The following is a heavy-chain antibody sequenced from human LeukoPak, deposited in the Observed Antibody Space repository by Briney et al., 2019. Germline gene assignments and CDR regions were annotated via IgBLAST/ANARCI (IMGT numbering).Heavy chain of an antibody. J-gene: IGHJ6*02. Sequence: ASVKVSCKASGYTFTSYYIHWVRQAPGQGLEWMGIIGPSGDSTTYAQKFQGRVTMTRDTSISTAYMELSRLRSDDTAVYYCARVQYYDILTGRYGMDVWGQGTTVTVSS. V-gene: IGHV1-46*01. CDR1: GYTFTSYY. CDR3: ARVQYYDILTGRYGMDV. CDR2: IGPSGDST. D-gene: IGHD3-9*01.